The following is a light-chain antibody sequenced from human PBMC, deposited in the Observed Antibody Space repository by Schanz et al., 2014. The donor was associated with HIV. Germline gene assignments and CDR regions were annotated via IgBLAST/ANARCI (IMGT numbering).Light chain of an antibody. J-gene: IGLJ3*02. CDR2: SDN. CDR3: AAWDDSLNGSWV. CDR1: SSNIGSNT. V-gene: IGLV1-44*01. Sequence: QSVVTQPPSASGTPGQRVTISCSGSSSNIGSNTVNWYQHLPGSAPQLLIYSDNQRPSRVPDRFSGSKSGTSASLAISGLQSEDEADYYCAAWDDSLNGSWVFGGGTKLTVL.